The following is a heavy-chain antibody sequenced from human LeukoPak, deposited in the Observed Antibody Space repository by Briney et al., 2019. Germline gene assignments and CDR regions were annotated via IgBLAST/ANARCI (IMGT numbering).Heavy chain of an antibody. D-gene: IGHD6-13*01. CDR1: GFTFGSYS. Sequence: PGGSLRLSCAASGFTFGSYSMNWGRQAPGKGLEWVSYISGSSTTIYYADSVKGRFTLSRDNAENSLHLQMNGLRAEDTAVYYCAILQPLGSPPNDFWGQGTLVTVSS. CDR3: AILQPLGSPPNDF. V-gene: IGHV3-48*01. CDR2: ISGSSTTI. J-gene: IGHJ4*02.